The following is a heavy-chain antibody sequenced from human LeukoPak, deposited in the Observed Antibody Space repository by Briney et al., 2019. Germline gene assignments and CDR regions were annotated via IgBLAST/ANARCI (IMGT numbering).Heavy chain of an antibody. CDR2: IIGSSGST. V-gene: IGHV3-23*01. CDR3: AKGAYDYIEIAYFDY. D-gene: IGHD5-12*01. J-gene: IGHJ4*02. Sequence: GALRLSRVSSGFSFNNYALNWVRQAPGEGVGWVSLIIGSSGSTFYADSVKGRFTISRDKSKNTLYLQMNSLRAEDTAVYYCAKGAYDYIEIAYFDYWGQGSLVTVSS. CDR1: GFSFNNYA.